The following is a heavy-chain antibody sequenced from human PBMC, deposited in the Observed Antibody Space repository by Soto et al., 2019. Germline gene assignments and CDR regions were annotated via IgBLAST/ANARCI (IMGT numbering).Heavy chain of an antibody. J-gene: IGHJ4*02. CDR3: ARSLGPVPQIPYFDY. V-gene: IGHV4-59*12. CDR1: GASISSYY. CDR2: IYYSGST. D-gene: IGHD3-16*01. Sequence: QVQLQESGPGLVKPSETLSLTCTVSGASISSYYWSWIRQPPGKGLEWIGYIYYSGSTNYNPSLRRTLTIPIDTSKNQIALKLSSVAATDTDVYYCARSLGPVPQIPYFDYWGQGTLVTVSS.